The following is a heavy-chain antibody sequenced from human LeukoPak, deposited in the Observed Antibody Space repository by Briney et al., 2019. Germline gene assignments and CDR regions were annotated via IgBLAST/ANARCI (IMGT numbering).Heavy chain of an antibody. J-gene: IGHJ4*02. CDR1: GFTFSDDY. CDR3: VRHTRTAAF. V-gene: IGHV3-11*06. Sequence: PGGSLGLSCAASGFTFSDDYMTWIRQVPGKGLESIAYIGGSGSDTNYADSVRGRFTISRDNARSSLFLQMNSLTAEDSAVYFCVRHTRTAAFWGQGALVTVSS. CDR2: IGGSGSDT. D-gene: IGHD2-15*01.